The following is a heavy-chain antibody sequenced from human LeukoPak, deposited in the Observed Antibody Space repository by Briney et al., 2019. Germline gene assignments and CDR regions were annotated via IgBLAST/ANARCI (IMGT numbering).Heavy chain of an antibody. D-gene: IGHD1-26*01. CDR2: IYSDGST. V-gene: IGHV3-53*01. CDR1: GFIVSGDF. CDR3: ARERGRGRDSPWFDY. Sequence: GGSLRLSCAASGFIVSGDFMSWVRQAPGKGLEWVSIIYSDGSTYYADSVKGRFTISRDNSKNTLDLQMTGLRAEDTAVYYCARERGRGRDSPWFDYWGQGTLVTVSS. J-gene: IGHJ4*02.